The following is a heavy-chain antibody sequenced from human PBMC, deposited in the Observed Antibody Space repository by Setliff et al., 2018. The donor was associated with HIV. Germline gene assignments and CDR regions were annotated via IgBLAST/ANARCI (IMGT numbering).Heavy chain of an antibody. CDR1: GGSISRSRHF. V-gene: IGHV4-4*07. Sequence: KPSETLSLTCTISGGSISRSRHFWSWIRQPAGKGLEWIGRFFPSGSTHYNPSLRSRVTMSVDTSKNQFSLKLSSVTAADTAVYYCARDRPYSGYPDWGQGTLVTVSS. D-gene: IGHD5-12*01. CDR3: ARDRPYSGYPD. CDR2: FFPSGST. J-gene: IGHJ4*02.